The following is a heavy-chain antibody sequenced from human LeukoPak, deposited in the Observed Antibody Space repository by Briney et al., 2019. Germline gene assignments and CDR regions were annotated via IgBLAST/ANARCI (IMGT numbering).Heavy chain of an antibody. J-gene: IGHJ5*02. Sequence: PSETLSLTCTVSGGSISSYYWSWIRQPPGKGLEWIGYIYYSGSTNYNPSLKSRVTISVDTSKNQFSLKLSSVTAADTAVYVCARECGGSSWCDPWVEGTLVTVSS. CDR3: ARECGGSSWCDP. D-gene: IGHD6-13*01. CDR1: GGSISSYY. V-gene: IGHV4-59*01. CDR2: IYYSGST.